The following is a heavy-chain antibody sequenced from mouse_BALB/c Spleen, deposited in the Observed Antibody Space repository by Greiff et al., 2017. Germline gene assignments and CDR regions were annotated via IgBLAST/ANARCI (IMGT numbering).Heavy chain of an antibody. D-gene: IGHD2-2*01. CDR1: GFTFSNYW. J-gene: IGHJ2*01. CDR2: IRLKSNNYAT. Sequence: LQQSGGGLVQPGGSMKLSCVASGFTFSNYWMNWVRQSPEKGLEWVAEIRLKSNNYATHYAESVKGRFTISRDDSKSSVYLQMNNLRAEDTGIYYCKGVNYGYDGYYFDYWGQGTTLTVSS. CDR3: KGVNYGYDGYYFDY. V-gene: IGHV6-6*02.